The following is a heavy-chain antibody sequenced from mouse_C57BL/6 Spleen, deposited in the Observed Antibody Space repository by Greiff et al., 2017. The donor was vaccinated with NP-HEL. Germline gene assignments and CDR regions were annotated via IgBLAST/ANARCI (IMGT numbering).Heavy chain of an antibody. J-gene: IGHJ3*01. CDR1: GYTFTDYY. Sequence: EVQLQQSGPELVKPGASVKISCKASGYTFTDYYMNWVKQSHGKSLEWIGDINPNNGGTSYNQKFKGKATLTVDKSSSTAYMELRSLTSEESAVYYCGRRRGSSSWLAYWGQGTLVTVSA. V-gene: IGHV1-26*01. CDR3: GRRRGSSSWLAY. CDR2: INPNNGGT.